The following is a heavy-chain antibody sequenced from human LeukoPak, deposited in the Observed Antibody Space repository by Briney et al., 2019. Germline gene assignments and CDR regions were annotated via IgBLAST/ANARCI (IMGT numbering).Heavy chain of an antibody. CDR1: GFTFSSYG. D-gene: IGHD6-13*01. CDR3: ARESDSSYYWYFDL. Sequence: GGSLRLSCAASGFTFSSYGMHWVRQAPGKGLEWVAFIRYDGSNKYYADSVKGRFTISRDNSKNTLYLQMNSLRAEDTAVYYCARESDSSYYWYFDLWGRGTLVTVSS. J-gene: IGHJ2*01. CDR2: IRYDGSNK. V-gene: IGHV3-30*02.